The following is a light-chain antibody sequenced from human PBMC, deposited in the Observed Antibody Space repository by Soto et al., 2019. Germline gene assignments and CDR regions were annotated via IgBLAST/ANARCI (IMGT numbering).Light chain of an antibody. J-gene: IGKJ3*01. CDR3: QQYGSSPWT. V-gene: IGKV3-20*01. Sequence: EIVLTQSPGTLSLSPGERATLSCRASQSISSTYLAWYQHQPGQAPRLLIYDTSTRATAIPDRFSGSGSGTDFTLTISRMEPEDFAVYYCQQYGSSPWTFGPGPKVHMK. CDR1: QSISSTY. CDR2: DTS.